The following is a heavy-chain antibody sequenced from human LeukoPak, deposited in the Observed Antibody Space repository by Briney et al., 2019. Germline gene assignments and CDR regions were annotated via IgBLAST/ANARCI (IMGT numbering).Heavy chain of an antibody. D-gene: IGHD5-24*01. CDR1: GFTFSSYE. CDR2: ISNSDSSI. V-gene: IGHV3-48*03. Sequence: QPGGSLRLSCAASGFTFSSYEMNWVRQGPGKGLEWLSHISNSDSSIQYADSVKGRFTISRDNAKNSLYLQMNSLRAEDTAVYYCARTRDGPFEYWGQGTLVTVSS. J-gene: IGHJ4*02. CDR3: ARTRDGPFEY.